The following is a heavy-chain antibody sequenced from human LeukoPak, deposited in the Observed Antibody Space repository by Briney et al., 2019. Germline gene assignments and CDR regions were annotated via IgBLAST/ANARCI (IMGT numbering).Heavy chain of an antibody. D-gene: IGHD3-9*01. CDR1: GFTVSSNY. Sequence: GGSLRLSCTVSGFTVSSNYMSWIRQAPGKGLEWVSYISSSGSTIYYADSVKGRFTISRDNAKNSLYLQMNSLRAEDTAVYYCARKYYDILTGYDSYNWFAPWGQGTLVTVSS. CDR3: ARKYYDILTGYDSYNWFAP. J-gene: IGHJ5*02. CDR2: ISSSGSTI. V-gene: IGHV3-11*01.